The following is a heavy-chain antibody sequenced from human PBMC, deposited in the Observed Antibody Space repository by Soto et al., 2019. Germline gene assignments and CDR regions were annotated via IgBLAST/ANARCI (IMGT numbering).Heavy chain of an antibody. CDR2: ISGSGGST. Sequence: EVQLLESGGGLVQPGGSLRLSCAASGFTFSSYAMSWVRQAPGKGLEWVSAISGSGGSTYYADSVKGRFTISRDNSKNTQYLQMNSLRAEDTAVYYCAKLSTPRLITVVSSPHWYFDLWGRGTLVTVSS. J-gene: IGHJ2*01. V-gene: IGHV3-23*01. CDR1: GFTFSSYA. CDR3: AKLSTPRLITVVSSPHWYFDL. D-gene: IGHD4-4*01.